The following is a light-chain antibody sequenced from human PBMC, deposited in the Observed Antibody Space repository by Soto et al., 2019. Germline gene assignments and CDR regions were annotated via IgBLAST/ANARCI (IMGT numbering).Light chain of an antibody. CDR1: QSISSY. V-gene: IGKV1-39*01. Sequence: DIQMTQSPSSLSASVGDRVTITCRASQSISSYLNWYQQKPGKAPKLLIYAASSLQSGVPSRFSGSGSGTEFTLTISSLQPDDFATYYCQQYNSYSLFTFGPGTKVDIK. CDR2: AAS. J-gene: IGKJ3*01. CDR3: QQYNSYSLFT.